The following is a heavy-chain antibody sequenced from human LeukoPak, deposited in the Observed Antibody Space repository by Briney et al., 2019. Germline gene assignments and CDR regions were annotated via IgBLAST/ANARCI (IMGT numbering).Heavy chain of an antibody. D-gene: IGHD6-6*01. V-gene: IGHV3-48*01. Sequence: GGSLRLSCAASGSTFINAWMTWVRQAPGKGLEWVSYISSTSTTIYYADSVKGRFTISRDNAKNSLYLQMNSLRAEDTAVYYCARDRGAARRGDYWGQGTLVTVSS. CDR1: GSTFINAW. CDR3: ARDRGAARRGDY. J-gene: IGHJ4*02. CDR2: ISSTSTTI.